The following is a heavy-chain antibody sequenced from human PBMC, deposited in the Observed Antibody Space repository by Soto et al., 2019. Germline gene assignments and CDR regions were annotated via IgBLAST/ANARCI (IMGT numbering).Heavy chain of an antibody. V-gene: IGHV3-49*04. CDR2: IRSKAYGGTT. CDR1: GFTFGDYA. D-gene: IGHD5-18*01. Sequence: PGGSLRLSCTASGFTFGDYAMSWVRQAPGKGLGWVGFIRSKAYGGTTEYAASVKGRFTISGDDSKSIAYLQMNSLKTEDTAVYYCTRGGDVDTAMTELDYWGQGTLVTVSS. J-gene: IGHJ4*02. CDR3: TRGGDVDTAMTELDY.